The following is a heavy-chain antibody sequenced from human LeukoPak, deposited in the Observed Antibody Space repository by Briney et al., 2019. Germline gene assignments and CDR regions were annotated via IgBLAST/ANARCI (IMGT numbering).Heavy chain of an antibody. CDR3: VSYSGSNAYYAY. CDR2: IYTSGST. D-gene: IGHD1-26*01. CDR1: GASISSYY. V-gene: IGHV4-4*07. Sequence: SETLSLTCTVPGASISSYYWSWIRQPAGKGLEWIGRIYTSGSTNYNPSLKSRVTMSVDTSKNQFSLKFSSVTAADTAVYYCVSYSGSNAYYAYWGQGTLLPVSS. J-gene: IGHJ4*02.